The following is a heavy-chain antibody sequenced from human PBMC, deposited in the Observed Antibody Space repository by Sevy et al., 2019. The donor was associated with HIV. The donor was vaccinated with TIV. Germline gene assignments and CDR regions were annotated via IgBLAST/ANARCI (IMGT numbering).Heavy chain of an antibody. J-gene: IGHJ4*02. D-gene: IGHD3-22*01. Sequence: GGSLRLSCAASGFTFSNYWMTWVRQTPGEGLEWVANIKQDGSEKFYVDSVKGRFTISRDNAKNSLYLQMNSLRAEDTAVYYCARDRGYYDISGYYPSRYFDYWGQGTLVTVSS. CDR2: IKQDGSEK. CDR1: GFTFSNYW. V-gene: IGHV3-7*01. CDR3: ARDRGYYDISGYYPSRYFDY.